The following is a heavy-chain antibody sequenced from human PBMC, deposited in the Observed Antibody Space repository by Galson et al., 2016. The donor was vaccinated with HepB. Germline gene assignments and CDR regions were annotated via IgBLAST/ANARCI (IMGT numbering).Heavy chain of an antibody. CDR1: GGTFSNYA. CDR3: AGDKVASGMCYGLDV. Sequence: SVKVSCKASGGTFSNYAISWVRQAPGQGLEWLGGIIPSFSTSNHAQRFQGRVTYTADESTSTAYMELSSLRSEDTSVYYCAGDKVASGMCYGLDVWGQGTTVTFSS. V-gene: IGHV1-69*13. J-gene: IGHJ6*02. D-gene: IGHD3-10*01. CDR2: IIPSFSTS.